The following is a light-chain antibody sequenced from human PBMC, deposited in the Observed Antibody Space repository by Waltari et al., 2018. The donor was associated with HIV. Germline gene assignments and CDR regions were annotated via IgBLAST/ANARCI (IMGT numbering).Light chain of an antibody. V-gene: IGLV1-40*01. Sequence: QSVLTQPPSVSGAPGQRVTISCTGSSSNIGAGYDVHWYQQLPGTAPKLLIYGISNRPSGVPDRFSCSKSGTSASLAITGLQAEDEAEYYCQSYDSSLSGWVFGGGTKLTVL. J-gene: IGLJ3*02. CDR1: SSNIGAGYD. CDR2: GIS. CDR3: QSYDSSLSGWV.